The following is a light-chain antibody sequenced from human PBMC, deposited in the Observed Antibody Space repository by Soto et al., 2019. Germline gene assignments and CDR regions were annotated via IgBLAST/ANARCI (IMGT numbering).Light chain of an antibody. CDR3: QQSYTTSIT. CDR1: QRISTY. J-gene: IGKJ5*01. Sequence: DIQMTQSPSSLSAYVADRVTITCRASQRISTYLNWYQQKPGKAPKLLIYGASTLQGGVPSRFSGSGSGTDSTLTISSLQPEDFATYYCQQSYTTSITFGQGTRLEIK. CDR2: GAS. V-gene: IGKV1-39*01.